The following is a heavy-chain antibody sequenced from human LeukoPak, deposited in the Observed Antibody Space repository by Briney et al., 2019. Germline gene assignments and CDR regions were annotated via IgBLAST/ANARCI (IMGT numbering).Heavy chain of an antibody. CDR3: AKESSGWYAMNYYYYYGMDV. V-gene: IGHV3-30*18. CDR2: ISYDGSNK. D-gene: IGHD6-19*01. J-gene: IGHJ6*02. Sequence: QAGGSLRLSCAASGFTFSSYGTHWVRQAPGKGLEWVAVISYDGSNKYYADSVKGRFTISRDNSKNTLYLQMNSLRAEDTAVYYCAKESSGWYAMNYYYYYGMDVWGQGTTVTVSS. CDR1: GFTFSSYG.